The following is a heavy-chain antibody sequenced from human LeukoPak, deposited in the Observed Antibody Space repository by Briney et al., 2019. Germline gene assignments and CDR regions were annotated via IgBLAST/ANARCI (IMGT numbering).Heavy chain of an antibody. CDR1: GFTFDDYA. V-gene: IGHV3-9*01. CDR2: ISWNSGSI. D-gene: IGHD4-17*01. CDR3: ARGDYGDYEVLLDAFDI. J-gene: IGHJ3*02. Sequence: GRSLRLSCAASGFTFDDYAMHWVRQAPGKGLEWVSGISWNSGSIGYADSVKGRFTISRDNAKNTLYLQMNSLRAEDTAVYYCARGDYGDYEVLLDAFDIWGQGTMVTVSS.